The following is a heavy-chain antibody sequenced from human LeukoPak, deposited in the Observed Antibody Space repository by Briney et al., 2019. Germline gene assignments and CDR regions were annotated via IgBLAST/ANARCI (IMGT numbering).Heavy chain of an antibody. CDR1: GGSIDTSDYY. Sequence: SETLSLTCTISGGSIDTSDYYWGWIRQPAGKGLEWIGRIYTSGSTNYNPSLKSRVTISVDTSKNQFSLKLSSVTAADTAVYYCARGYYGDYEDYWGQGTLVTVSS. V-gene: IGHV4-61*02. CDR2: IYTSGST. CDR3: ARGYYGDYEDY. J-gene: IGHJ4*02. D-gene: IGHD4-17*01.